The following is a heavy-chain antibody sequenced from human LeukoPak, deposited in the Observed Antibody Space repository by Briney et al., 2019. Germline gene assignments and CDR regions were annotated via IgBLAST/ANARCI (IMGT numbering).Heavy chain of an antibody. J-gene: IGHJ4*02. V-gene: IGHV3-73*01. Sequence: GGSLKLSCAASGFTFSGSAMHWVRQASGKGLEWVGRIRSKANSYATAYAASVKGRFTISRDDSKNTACLQMNSLKTEDTAVYYCTDVGATDAGYWGQGTLVTVSS. CDR2: IRSKANSYAT. D-gene: IGHD1-26*01. CDR3: TDVGATDAGY. CDR1: GFTFSGSA.